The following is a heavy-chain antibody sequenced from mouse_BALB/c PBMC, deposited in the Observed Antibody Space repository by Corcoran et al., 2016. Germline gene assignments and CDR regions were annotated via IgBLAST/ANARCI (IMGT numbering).Heavy chain of an antibody. J-gene: IGHJ1*01. V-gene: IGHV14-3*02. Sequence: EVQLQQSGAELVKPGASVKLSCTASGFNIKDTYMHWVKQRPEQGLEWIGRIDPANGNTKYDPKFQGKATITADTSSNTAYLQLSSLTSEDTAVYYCARRINYWYFDVWGAGTTVTVSS. CDR3: ARRINYWYFDV. CDR1: GFNIKDTY. CDR2: IDPANGNT. D-gene: IGHD2-4*01.